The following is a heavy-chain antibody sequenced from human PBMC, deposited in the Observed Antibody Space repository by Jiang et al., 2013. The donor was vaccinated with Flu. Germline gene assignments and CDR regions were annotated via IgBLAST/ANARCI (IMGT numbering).Heavy chain of an antibody. Sequence: GGSLRLSCAASGFTFSSYEMNWVRQAPGKGLEWVSYISGSGDTRYYADSLKGRFTISRDNAKNSLYLQMNSLRAEDTAVYYCAREPSGYGYGMDVWGQGTTVTVSS. J-gene: IGHJ6*02. CDR1: GFTFSSYE. CDR3: AREPSGYGYGMDV. V-gene: IGHV3-48*03. CDR2: ISGSGDTR. D-gene: IGHD3-10*01.